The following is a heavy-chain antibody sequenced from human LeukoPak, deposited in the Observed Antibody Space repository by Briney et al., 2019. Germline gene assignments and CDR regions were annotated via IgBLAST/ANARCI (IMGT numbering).Heavy chain of an antibody. V-gene: IGHV1-2*02. CDR3: ARVPYGGIAAAGFHDY. J-gene: IGHJ4*02. Sequence: ASVKVSCKASGYTFTGYYMHWVRQAPGQGLEWMGWINPNSGGTNYAQKFQGRVTMTRDTSISTAYMELSRLRSDDTAVYYCARVPYGGIAAAGFHDYWGQGTLVTVSS. D-gene: IGHD6-13*01. CDR1: GYTFTGYY. CDR2: INPNSGGT.